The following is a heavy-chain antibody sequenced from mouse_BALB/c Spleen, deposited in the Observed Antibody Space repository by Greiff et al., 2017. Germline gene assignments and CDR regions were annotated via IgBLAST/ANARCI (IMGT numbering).Heavy chain of an antibody. J-gene: IGHJ4*01. Sequence: LQQPGSELVRPGASVKLSCKASGYTFTSYWMHWVKQRPGQGLEWIGNIYPGSGSTNYDEKFKSKATLTVDTSSSTAYMQLSSLTSEDSAVYYCTGITTVVANAMDYWGQGTSVTVSS. CDR1: GYTFTSYW. CDR3: TGITTVVANAMDY. V-gene: IGHV1S22*01. CDR2: IYPGSGST. D-gene: IGHD1-1*01.